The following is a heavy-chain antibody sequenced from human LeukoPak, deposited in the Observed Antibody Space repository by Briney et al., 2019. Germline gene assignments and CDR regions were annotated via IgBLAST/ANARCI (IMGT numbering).Heavy chain of an antibody. D-gene: IGHD3-22*01. CDR3: ARAGDSSGYSDY. CDR2: INHSGRT. V-gene: IGHV4-34*01. J-gene: IGHJ4*02. Sequence: KPSETLSLTCTVYGGSFSGYYWTWIRQPPGKGLEWIGEINHSGRTNYNPSLKSRVTISVDTSENQFSLKLSSVTAADTAVYYCARAGDSSGYSDYWGQGTLVTVSS. CDR1: GGSFSGYY.